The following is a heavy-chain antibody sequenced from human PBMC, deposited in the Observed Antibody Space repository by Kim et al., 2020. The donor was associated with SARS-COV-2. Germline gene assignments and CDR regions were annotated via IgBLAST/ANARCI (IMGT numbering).Heavy chain of an antibody. CDR2: MNPNSGNT. Sequence: ASVKVSCKASGYTFTSYDINWVRQATGQGLEWMGWMNPNSGNTGYAQKFQGRVTMTRNTSISTAYMELSSLTSEDTAVYYCARAMVISSALEYYYYGMDVWGQGTTVTVS. D-gene: IGHD3-22*01. V-gene: IGHV1-8*01. J-gene: IGHJ6*02. CDR3: ARAMVISSALEYYYYGMDV. CDR1: GYTFTSYD.